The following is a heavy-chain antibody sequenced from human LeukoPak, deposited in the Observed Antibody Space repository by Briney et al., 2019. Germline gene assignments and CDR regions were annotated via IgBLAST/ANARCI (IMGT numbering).Heavy chain of an antibody. CDR3: MKPSAFVEMATQSRSYYFDY. CDR1: GFTFSAYA. D-gene: IGHD5-24*01. CDR2: ISGSGGDST. J-gene: IGHJ4*02. V-gene: IGHV3-23*01. Sequence: GASLRLSCAASGFTFSAYAMSWVRQAPGKGLEWVSAISGSGGDSTYHADSVKGRFTISRDNPKNTLYLQMNSLRAEDTAVYFCMKPSAFVEMATQSRSYYFDYWGQGTLVTVSS.